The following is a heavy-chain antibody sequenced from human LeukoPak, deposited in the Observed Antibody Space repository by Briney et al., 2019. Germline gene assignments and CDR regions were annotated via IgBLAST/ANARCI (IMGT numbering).Heavy chain of an antibody. CDR1: GYSFSNYW. J-gene: IGHJ5*02. V-gene: IGHV5-51*01. CDR2: IYPGDSDT. CDR3: ARSVNWFDP. Sequence: GESLQISCMGSGYSFSNYWIGWVRQTPGKGLEWMGIIYPGDSDTRYSPSFEGQVTISADKSISTVYLQWSSLKASDTAMYYCARSVNWFDPWGQGTLVTVSS.